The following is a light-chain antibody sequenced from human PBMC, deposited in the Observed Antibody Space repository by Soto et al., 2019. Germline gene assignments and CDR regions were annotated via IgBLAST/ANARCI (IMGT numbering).Light chain of an antibody. J-gene: IGKJ1*01. CDR1: QSVSSSY. V-gene: IGKV3-20*01. CDR2: GTS. CDR3: QQYDSLVT. Sequence: EIVLTQSPGTLSLSPGKRATLSCRASQSVSSSYLAWYQHKPGRAPRLLIDGTSSRATGIPDRFSGSGSGTDFTLTISRLEPEDFAVYYCQQYDSLVTFGQGTKVEIK.